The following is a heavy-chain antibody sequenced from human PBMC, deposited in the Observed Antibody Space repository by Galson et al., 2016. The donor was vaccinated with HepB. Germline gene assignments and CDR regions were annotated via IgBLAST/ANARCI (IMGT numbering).Heavy chain of an antibody. CDR2: ITPFDGNT. CDR3: AGSHKADYGMDV. CDR1: GYTFTSRY. J-gene: IGHJ6*04. Sequence: SVKVSCKASGYTFTSRYLHWVRQAPGQALEWMGWITPFDGNTNYAQQFQDRVTITGDRSMSTAYMELSSLRSEDTAMYYCAGSHKADYGMDVWGIGTTVTVSS. V-gene: IGHV1-45*02.